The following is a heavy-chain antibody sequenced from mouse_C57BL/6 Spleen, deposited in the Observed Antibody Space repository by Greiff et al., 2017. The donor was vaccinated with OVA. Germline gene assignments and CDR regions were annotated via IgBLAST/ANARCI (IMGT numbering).Heavy chain of an antibody. V-gene: IGHV1-42*01. J-gene: IGHJ4*01. CDR2: INPSTGGT. D-gene: IGHD6-1*01. Sequence: EVKLQESGPELVKPGASVKISCKASGYSFTGYYMNWVKQSPEKSLEWIGEINPSTGGTTYNQKFKAKATLTVDKSSSTAYMQLKSLTSEDSAVYYCASRSLYYAMDYWGQGTSVTVSS. CDR3: ASRSLYYAMDY. CDR1: GYSFTGYY.